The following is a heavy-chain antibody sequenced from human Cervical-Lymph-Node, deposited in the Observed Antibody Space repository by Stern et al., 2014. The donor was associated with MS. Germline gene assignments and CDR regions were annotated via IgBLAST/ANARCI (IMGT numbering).Heavy chain of an antibody. CDR2: ITKKGHT. V-gene: IGHV4-61*02. Sequence: VQLVESGPGLVKPSQTLSLTCTVSGASISSGGYFWSWIRQPAGKGLEWIGRITKKGHTLYNPPLKCRVTMSLDTSKNYSPLNRPSVTATDTAVYYCGRFTSTAPGISWGQGTLVTVSS. J-gene: IGHJ4*02. D-gene: IGHD6-13*01. CDR3: GRFTSTAPGIS. CDR1: GASISSGGYF.